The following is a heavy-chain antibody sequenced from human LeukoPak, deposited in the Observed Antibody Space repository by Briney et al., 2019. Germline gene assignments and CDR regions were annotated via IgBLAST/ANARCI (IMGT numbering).Heavy chain of an antibody. CDR1: GGTFSSYA. Sequence: SVKVSCKASGGTFSSYAISWVRQAPGQGLEWMGGIIPIFGTANYAQKFQGRVTITTGESTSTAYMELSSLRSEDTAVYYCARDNPRSAADFDYWGQGTLVTVSS. D-gene: IGHD6-13*01. CDR3: ARDNPRSAADFDY. J-gene: IGHJ4*02. CDR2: IIPIFGTA. V-gene: IGHV1-69*05.